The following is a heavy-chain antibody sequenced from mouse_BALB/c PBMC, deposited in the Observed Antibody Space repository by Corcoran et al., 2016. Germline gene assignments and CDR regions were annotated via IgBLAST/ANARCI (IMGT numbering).Heavy chain of an antibody. V-gene: IGHV14-3*02. CDR3: ANWDWYFDV. Sequence: EVQLQQSGAELVKPGASVKLSCTASGFNIKDTYMHWVKQRPEQGLEWIGRIDPANGNTKYDPKFQGKATITADTSSNTAYLQISRLTSEDTADYYCANWDWYFDVWGAGTTVTVSS. D-gene: IGHD4-1*01. J-gene: IGHJ1*01. CDR1: GFNIKDTY. CDR2: IDPANGNT.